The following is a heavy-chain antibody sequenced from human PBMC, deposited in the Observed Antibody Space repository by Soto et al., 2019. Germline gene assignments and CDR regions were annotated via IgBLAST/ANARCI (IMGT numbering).Heavy chain of an antibody. J-gene: IGHJ1*01. CDR1: GFTFSSYW. CDR2: INSDGSST. Sequence: PGGSLRLSCAASGFTFSSYWMHWVRQAPGKGLVWVSRINSDGSSTSYADSVKGRFTISRDNAKNTLYLQMNSLRAEDTAVYYCARSFYCSSTSCYVYFQHRGQGTLVTVSS. CDR3: ARSFYCSSTSCYVYFQH. D-gene: IGHD2-2*01. V-gene: IGHV3-74*01.